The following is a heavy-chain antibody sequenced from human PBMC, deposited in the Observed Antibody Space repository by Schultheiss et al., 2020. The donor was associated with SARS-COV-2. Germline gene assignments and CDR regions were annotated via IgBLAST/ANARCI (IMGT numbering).Heavy chain of an antibody. CDR2: IGTAGDT. J-gene: IGHJ6*02. Sequence: GESLKISCAASGFTFSSYWMSWVRQAPGKGLEWVSAIGTAGDTNYPGSVKGRFTISRENAKNSLYLQLNSLRAGDTAVYYCARARNLIRLGRVYYYGMDVWGQGTTVTVSS. CDR3: ARARNLIRLGRVYYYGMDV. CDR1: GFTFSSYW. V-gene: IGHV3-13*01. D-gene: IGHD3-16*01.